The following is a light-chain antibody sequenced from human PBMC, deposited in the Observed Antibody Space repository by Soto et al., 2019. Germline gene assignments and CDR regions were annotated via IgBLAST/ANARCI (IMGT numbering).Light chain of an antibody. V-gene: IGKV3-15*01. Sequence: EIVMTQSPATLSVSPGEGATLSCRASQGIGDTLAWYQQKPGQTPRLLIYGASTRAAGVPARFSGSGSGTDFTLTINSLQSEDFATYYCQQSYNIQALTFGGGTKVEIK. CDR3: QQSYNIQALT. CDR2: GAS. J-gene: IGKJ4*01. CDR1: QGIGDT.